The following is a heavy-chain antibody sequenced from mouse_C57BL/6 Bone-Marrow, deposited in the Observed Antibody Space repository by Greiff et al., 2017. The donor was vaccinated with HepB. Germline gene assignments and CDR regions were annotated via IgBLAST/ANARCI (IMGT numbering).Heavy chain of an antibody. CDR3: VRGRLLHYYYAMDY. CDR2: IRSKSSNYAT. D-gene: IGHD2-3*01. J-gene: IGHJ4*01. Sequence: EVQRVESGGGLVQPKGSLKLSCAASGFTFNTYAMHWVRQAPGKGLEWVARIRSKSSNYATYYADSVKDRFTISRDDSQSMLYLQMNNLKTEDTAMYYCVRGRLLHYYYAMDYWGQGTSVTVSS. CDR1: GFTFNTYA. V-gene: IGHV10-3*01.